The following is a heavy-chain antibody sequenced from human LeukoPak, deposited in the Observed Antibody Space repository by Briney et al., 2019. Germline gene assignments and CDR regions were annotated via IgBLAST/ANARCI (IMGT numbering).Heavy chain of an antibody. CDR1: GFTFSSYD. J-gene: IGHJ6*02. CDR3: AREGRPYSSGLGPHPMDV. Sequence: PGGSLRLSCAASGFTFSSYDMHWVRQATGKGLEWVSAIGTAGDTYYPGSVKGRFTISRENAKNSLYLQMNSLRAGDTAVYYCAREGRPYSSGLGPHPMDVWGQGTTVTVSS. D-gene: IGHD6-19*01. V-gene: IGHV3-13*01. CDR2: IGTAGDT.